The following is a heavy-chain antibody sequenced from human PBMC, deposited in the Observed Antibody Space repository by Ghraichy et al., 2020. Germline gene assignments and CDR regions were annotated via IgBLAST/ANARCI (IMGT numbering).Heavy chain of an antibody. V-gene: IGHV3-23*01. D-gene: IGHD3-3*01. CDR2: ISGRGGST. Sequence: SAISGRGGSTYYADSVKGRFTISRDNSKNTLYLPMNSLRAEDTAVYYCAKDWAQEDLWSGYRDDYYGMDVWGLCITVTLS. J-gene: IGHJ6*02. CDR3: AKDWAQEDLWSGYRDDYYGMDV.